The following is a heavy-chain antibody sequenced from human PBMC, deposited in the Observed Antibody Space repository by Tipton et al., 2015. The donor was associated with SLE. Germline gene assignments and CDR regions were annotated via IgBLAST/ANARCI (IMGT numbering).Heavy chain of an antibody. D-gene: IGHD3/OR15-3a*01. CDR1: NYSISSGYY. CDR3: ARAPGLDRDYYYYYYMDV. CDR2: MYHSGAT. Sequence: TLSLTCTVSNYSISSGYYWGWIRQPPGKGLEWIGSMYHSGATFYNASLKSRVTISVDTSKNQLSLKLSSVTAADTAVYYCARAPGLDRDYYYYYYMDVWGKGTTVTVSS. V-gene: IGHV4-38-2*02. J-gene: IGHJ6*03.